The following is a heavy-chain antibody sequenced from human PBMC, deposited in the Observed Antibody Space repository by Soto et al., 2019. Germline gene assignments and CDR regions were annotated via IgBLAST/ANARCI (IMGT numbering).Heavy chain of an antibody. Sequence: EGSLRLSCAASGFAASGNYMTWVRQPPRKGLEWVSVIHTDGTTFYADSTKGRLTISRDTSKNTVSLHMTNLRVDDTAVYYCVRAPFPAGTHTNNAFDIWGQGTMVTVSS. CDR1: GFAASGNY. CDR2: IHTDGTT. CDR3: VRAPFPAGTHTNNAFDI. V-gene: IGHV3-53*01. J-gene: IGHJ3*02. D-gene: IGHD3-10*01.